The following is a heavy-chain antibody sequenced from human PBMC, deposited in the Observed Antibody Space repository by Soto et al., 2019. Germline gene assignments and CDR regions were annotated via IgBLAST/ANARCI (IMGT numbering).Heavy chain of an antibody. Sequence: EVQLVESGGVVVQPGGSLRLSCAASGFTFDDYTMHWVRQAPGKGLEWVSLISWDGSGTYYADSVKGRFTISRDNSKNSMYLQMNSLRTEDTALYYCAKDFSYGSGSYTGSGAFDIWGQGTMVTVSS. CDR1: GFTFDDYT. CDR3: AKDFSYGSGSYTGSGAFDI. V-gene: IGHV3-43*01. D-gene: IGHD3-10*01. J-gene: IGHJ3*02. CDR2: ISWDGSGT.